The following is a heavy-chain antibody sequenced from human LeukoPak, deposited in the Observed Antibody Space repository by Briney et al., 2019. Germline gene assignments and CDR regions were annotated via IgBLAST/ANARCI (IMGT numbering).Heavy chain of an antibody. CDR3: AGWSYGLGGK. CDR1: GGSFSGYY. D-gene: IGHD1-1*01. CDR2: INHSGST. V-gene: IGHV4-34*01. J-gene: IGHJ4*02. Sequence: SETLSLTCAVYGGSFSGYYWSWIRQPTGKGLEWIGEINHSGSTNYNPSLKSRVTISVDTSKNQFSLKLSSVTAADTAVYYCAGWSYGLGGKWGQGDMGTVSS.